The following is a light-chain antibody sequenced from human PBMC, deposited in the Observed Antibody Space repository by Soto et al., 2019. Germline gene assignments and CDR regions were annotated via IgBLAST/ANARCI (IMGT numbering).Light chain of an antibody. CDR1: QGISTW. J-gene: IGKJ1*01. V-gene: IGKV1-5*01. CDR2: DAS. CDR3: QQYNSYWT. Sequence: DIQMTQSPYTLSASVGDRVTITCRASQGISTWLAWYQQKPGTAPKLLIYDASSLESGVPSRFSGSGSGTEFTLTISSLQPDDFATYYCQQYNSYWTFGQGTKVDIK.